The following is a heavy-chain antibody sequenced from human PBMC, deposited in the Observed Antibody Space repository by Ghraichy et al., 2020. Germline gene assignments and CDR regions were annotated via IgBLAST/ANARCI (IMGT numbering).Heavy chain of an antibody. J-gene: IGHJ4*02. D-gene: IGHD3-22*01. CDR1: GFTFSSYA. CDR2: ISYDGSNK. V-gene: IGHV3-30-3*01. CDR3: ARAQIVVVITPPWFDY. Sequence: GGSLRLSCAASGFTFSSYAMHWVRQAPGKGLEWVAVISYDGSNKYYADSVKGRFTISRDNSKNTLYLQMNSLRAEDTAVYYCARAQIVVVITPPWFDYWGQGTLVTVSS.